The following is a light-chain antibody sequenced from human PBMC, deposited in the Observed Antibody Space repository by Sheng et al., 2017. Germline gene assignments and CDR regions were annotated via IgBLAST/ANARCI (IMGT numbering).Light chain of an antibody. CDR3: QQYGSSPIT. J-gene: IGKJ5*01. Sequence: EIVLTQSPGTLSLSPGERATLSCRASQSVRSNYLAWYQHKPGQAPRLLIYGASTRATGIPDRFSGSGSGTDFTLTISRLEPEDFAVYYCQQYGSSPITFGQGTRLEIK. V-gene: IGKV3-20*01. CDR2: GAS. CDR1: QSVRSNY.